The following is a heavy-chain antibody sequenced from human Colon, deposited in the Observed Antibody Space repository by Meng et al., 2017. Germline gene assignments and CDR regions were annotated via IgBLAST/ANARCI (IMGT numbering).Heavy chain of an antibody. D-gene: IGHD2/OR15-2a*01. CDR1: GYSFTAYY. Sequence: ASVKVSCKASGYSFTAYYIHWVRQAPGQGLEWVGRINPSTGGTNYEQRFQGRVTMTRDTSISTAYMELSRLTSDDTAVFYCAREGNKGQQVEEIDYWGQGSLVTVSS. J-gene: IGHJ4*02. CDR3: AREGNKGQQVEEIDY. V-gene: IGHV1-2*06. CDR2: INPSTGGT.